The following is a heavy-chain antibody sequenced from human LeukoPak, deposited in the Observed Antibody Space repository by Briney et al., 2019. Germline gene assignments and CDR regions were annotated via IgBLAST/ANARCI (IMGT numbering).Heavy chain of an antibody. CDR3: ARVVAGSNCFDS. Sequence: GGSLRLSCAASGFTFSSYWMHWVRQAPGKGLVWVSRISSDGSSTSYADSVKGRFAISRDNAKNTVYLQMNSLRAEDMAVYYCARVVAGSNCFDSWGQGTLVTVSS. CDR1: GFTFSSYW. D-gene: IGHD6-19*01. CDR2: ISSDGSST. V-gene: IGHV3-74*01. J-gene: IGHJ4*02.